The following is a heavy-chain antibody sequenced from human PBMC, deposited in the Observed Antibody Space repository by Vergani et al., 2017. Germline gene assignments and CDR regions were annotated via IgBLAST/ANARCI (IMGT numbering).Heavy chain of an antibody. CDR3: AREATGSYGGGFDY. J-gene: IGHJ4*02. D-gene: IGHD1-26*01. V-gene: IGHV1-3*01. CDR2: INAGNGNT. CDR1: GHTFTSYA. Sequence: QVQLVQSGAEVKKPGASVKVSCKASGHTFTSYAMHWVRQAPGQRPEWMGWINAGNGNTKYSQKFKGRVTITRDTSASTAYMELSSLRSEDTAVYYCAREATGSYGGGFDYWGQGTLVTVSS.